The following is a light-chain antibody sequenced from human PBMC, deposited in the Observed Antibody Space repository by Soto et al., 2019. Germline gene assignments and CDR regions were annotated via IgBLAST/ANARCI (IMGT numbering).Light chain of an antibody. CDR1: QTVSSSY. Sequence: EIVLTQSPGTLSLSPGSRATLSCRASQTVSSSYLAWYQQKFGQVPRLLIYGASSRATGIPDRFSGSGSGTDFTLTVSRLEPEDFAVYFCQLSGSSPPITFGQGTRLEIK. J-gene: IGKJ5*01. CDR2: GAS. CDR3: QLSGSSPPIT. V-gene: IGKV3-20*01.